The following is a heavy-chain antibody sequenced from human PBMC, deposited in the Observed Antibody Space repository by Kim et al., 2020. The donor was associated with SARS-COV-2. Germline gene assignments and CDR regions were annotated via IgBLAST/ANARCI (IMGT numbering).Heavy chain of an antibody. CDR3: ARGVGVWADDAFDI. D-gene: IGHD3-10*01. V-gene: IGHV3-21*01. Sequence: GGSLRLSCAASGFTFSSYSMNWVRQAPGKGLEWVSSISSSSSYIYYADSVKGRFTISRDNAKNSLYLQMNSLRAEDTAVYYCARGVGVWADDAFDIWGQGTMVTVSS. J-gene: IGHJ3*02. CDR1: GFTFSSYS. CDR2: ISSSSSYI.